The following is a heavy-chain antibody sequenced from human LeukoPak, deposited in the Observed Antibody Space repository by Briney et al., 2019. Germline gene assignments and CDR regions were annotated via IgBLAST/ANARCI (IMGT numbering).Heavy chain of an antibody. D-gene: IGHD2-15*01. V-gene: IGHV1-69*05. CDR2: IIPIFGTA. CDR1: GYTFTSYG. J-gene: IGHJ3*02. Sequence: SVKVSCKASGYTFTSYGISWVRQAPGQGLEWMGGIIPIFGTANYAQKFQGRVTITTDESTSTAYMELSSLRSEDTAVYYCASDRRIRQGGDAFDIWGQGTMVTVPS. CDR3: ASDRRIRQGGDAFDI.